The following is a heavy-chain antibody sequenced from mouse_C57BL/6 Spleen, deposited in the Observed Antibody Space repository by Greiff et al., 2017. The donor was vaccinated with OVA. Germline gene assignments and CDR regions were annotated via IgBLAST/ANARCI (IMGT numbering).Heavy chain of an antibody. CDR3: ARGGDYYGLGGFAY. CDR1: GYTFTSYW. V-gene: IGHV1-64*01. J-gene: IGHJ3*01. D-gene: IGHD2-1*01. Sequence: QVQLQQPGAELVKPGASVKLSCKASGYTFTSYWMHWVKQRPGQGLEWIGMIHPNSGSTNYNEKFKSKATLTVDKSSSTAYMQLSSLTSEDSAVYYCARGGDYYGLGGFAYWGQGTLVTVSA. CDR2: IHPNSGST.